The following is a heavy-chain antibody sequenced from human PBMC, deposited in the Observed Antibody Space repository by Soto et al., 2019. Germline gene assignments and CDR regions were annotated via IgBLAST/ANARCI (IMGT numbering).Heavy chain of an antibody. D-gene: IGHD6-25*01. CDR1: DFTFNDAW. Sequence: EVQLVESGGGLVKPGGSLRLSCAVSDFTFNDAWMNWVRQAPGKGLEWVGRIKSQTHGGTTDYAAPVKGRFTISRDDSKNRLYLQMNSLKIEDTAVYYCATAPGYWESAPLDYWGQGTLVTVSS. V-gene: IGHV3-15*07. J-gene: IGHJ4*02. CDR2: IKSQTHGGTT. CDR3: ATAPGYWESAPLDY.